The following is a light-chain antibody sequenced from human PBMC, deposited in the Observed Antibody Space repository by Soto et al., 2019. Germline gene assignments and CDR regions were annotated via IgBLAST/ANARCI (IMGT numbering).Light chain of an antibody. CDR2: GAS. J-gene: IGKJ1*01. Sequence: EIMLTQPPGTLSLSPGERASLSCRASQSVSNNYLAWYQQKLGQAPGLLIYGASSRATGIPDRFSGSGSGTDFTLTISRLEPEDFAVYYCQQYGRSPWTFGQGTKVDIK. CDR1: QSVSNNY. V-gene: IGKV3-20*01. CDR3: QQYGRSPWT.